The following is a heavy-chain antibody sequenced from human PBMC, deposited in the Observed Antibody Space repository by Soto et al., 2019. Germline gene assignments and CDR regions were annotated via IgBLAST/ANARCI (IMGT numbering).Heavy chain of an antibody. J-gene: IGHJ4*02. D-gene: IGHD2-2*01. Sequence: QVQLVQSGAEVKKPGASVKVSCKTSGYTFTSHGISWVRQAPGQGLEWMGWISAYNGNTNYAQKLQGRVTMTTDTPTSTAYMELRSLRSDDTAVYYRARTYCSSARCYSDYWGQGTLVTVSS. CDR1: GYTFTSHG. CDR2: ISAYNGNT. V-gene: IGHV1-18*04. CDR3: ARTYCSSARCYSDY.